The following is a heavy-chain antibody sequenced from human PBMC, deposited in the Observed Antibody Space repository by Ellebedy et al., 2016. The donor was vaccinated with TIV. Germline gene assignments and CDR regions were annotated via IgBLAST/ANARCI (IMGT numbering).Heavy chain of an antibody. CDR3: ASRVLWFGELKSGWFDP. J-gene: IGHJ5*02. V-gene: IGHV1-2*02. Sequence: ASVKVSXXASGYTFTGYYMHWVRQAPGQGLEWMGWINPNSGGTNYAQKFQGRVTMTRDTSISTAYMELSRLRSDDTAVYYCASRVLWFGELKSGWFDPWGQGTLVTVSS. D-gene: IGHD3-10*01. CDR1: GYTFTGYY. CDR2: INPNSGGT.